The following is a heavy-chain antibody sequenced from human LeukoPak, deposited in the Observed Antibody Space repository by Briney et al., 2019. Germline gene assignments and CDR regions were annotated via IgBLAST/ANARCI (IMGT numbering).Heavy chain of an antibody. J-gene: IGHJ6*03. CDR2: IHYSGST. D-gene: IGHD5-18*01. Sequence: SETLSLTCTVSGGSISSYYWSWIRQPPGKGLEWIGYIHYSGSTNYNPSLKSRVTISVDTSKNQSSLKLSSVTAADTAVYYCARTTEGGYTYGYFYYYYMDVWGKGTTVTISS. CDR3: ARTTEGGYTYGYFYYYYMDV. V-gene: IGHV4-59*01. CDR1: GGSISSYY.